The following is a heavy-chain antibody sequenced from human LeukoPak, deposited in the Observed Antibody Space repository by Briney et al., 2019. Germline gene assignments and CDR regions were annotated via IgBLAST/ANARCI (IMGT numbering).Heavy chain of an antibody. CDR1: EFPFSSYA. V-gene: IGHV3-23*01. CDR2: ITGSGGST. D-gene: IGHD3-16*02. CDR3: LKGSDYIWGSYRRGYYYFDS. Sequence: PGGSLRLSCAASEFPFSSYAMNWVRQAPGKGLEWISSITGSGGSTNYPDSVKGRFTISRDNSKNTLFLQMNRLRAEDTALYYRLKGSDYIWGSYRRGYYYFDSWGQGTLVTVSS. J-gene: IGHJ4*02.